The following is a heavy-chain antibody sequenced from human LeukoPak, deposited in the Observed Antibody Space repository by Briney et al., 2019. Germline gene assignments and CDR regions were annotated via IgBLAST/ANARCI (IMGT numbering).Heavy chain of an antibody. Sequence: GGSLRLSCAASGFTVFNYWMSWVRQAPGKGLEWVANINLDGSQKYYVDSLKGRFTISRDNAKNSLYLQMDSLRVEDTAVYYCARDVDYANPRHDYWGQGTLVTVSS. V-gene: IGHV3-7*01. CDR3: ARDVDYANPRHDY. CDR1: GFTVFNYW. CDR2: INLDGSQK. D-gene: IGHD4/OR15-4a*01. J-gene: IGHJ4*02.